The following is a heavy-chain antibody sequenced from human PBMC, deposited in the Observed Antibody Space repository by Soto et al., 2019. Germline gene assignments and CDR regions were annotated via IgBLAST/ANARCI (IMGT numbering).Heavy chain of an antibody. Sequence: QVQLVQSGAEVKKPGASVKVSCKASGYTFTTYGISWVRQAPGHGLEWMGWISAHNGNTNYTQKLQDRVTMTTDTSTSTASMELRSLRSDDTAVYYCARDESVATSLHWGPNWFDPWGQGTLVTVSS. CDR2: ISAHNGNT. D-gene: IGHD5-12*01. J-gene: IGHJ5*02. V-gene: IGHV1-18*01. CDR3: ARDESVATSLHWGPNWFDP. CDR1: GYTFTTYG.